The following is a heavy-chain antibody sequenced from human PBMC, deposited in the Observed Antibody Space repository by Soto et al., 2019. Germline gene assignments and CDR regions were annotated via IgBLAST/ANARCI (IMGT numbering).Heavy chain of an antibody. CDR2: ISGSGGST. V-gene: IGHV3-23*01. CDR1: GFTFSSHA. CDR3: AKQTVDSSGWYSGGMDV. J-gene: IGHJ6*02. Sequence: PGGSLRLSCAASGFTFSSHAMSWARQTPGKGLEWVSAISGSGGSTYYADSVKGRFTISRDNPKNTLYLQMNSLRAEDTAVYYCAKQTVDSSGWYSGGMDVWGQGPTVTVSS. D-gene: IGHD6-19*01.